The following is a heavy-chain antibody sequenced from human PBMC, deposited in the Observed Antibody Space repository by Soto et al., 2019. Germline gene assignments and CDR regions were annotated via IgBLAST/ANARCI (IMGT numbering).Heavy chain of an antibody. D-gene: IGHD3-22*01. Sequence: GSLRLSCAASGFTLSDYYMSWIRQAPGKGLEWVSYISSSGSTIYYADSVKGRFTISRDNAKNSLYLQMNSLRAEDTAVYYCAREWLLYYYYGMDVWGQGTTVTVSS. CDR3: AREWLLYYYYGMDV. J-gene: IGHJ6*02. V-gene: IGHV3-11*01. CDR2: ISSSGSTI. CDR1: GFTLSDYY.